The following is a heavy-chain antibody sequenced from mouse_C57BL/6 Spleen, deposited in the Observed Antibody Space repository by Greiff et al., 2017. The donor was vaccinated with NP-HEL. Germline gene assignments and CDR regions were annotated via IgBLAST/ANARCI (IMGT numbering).Heavy chain of an antibody. D-gene: IGHD1-1*01. CDR1: GYTFTSYW. CDR3: ASTVVEGGFDY. V-gene: IGHV1-64*01. J-gene: IGHJ2*01. Sequence: VQLQQPGAELVKPGASVKLSCKASGYTFTSYWMHWVKQRPGQGLEWIGMIHPNSGSTNYNEKFKSKATLTVDKSSSTAYMQLSSLTSEDSAVYYCASTVVEGGFDYWGQGTTLTVSS. CDR2: IHPNSGST.